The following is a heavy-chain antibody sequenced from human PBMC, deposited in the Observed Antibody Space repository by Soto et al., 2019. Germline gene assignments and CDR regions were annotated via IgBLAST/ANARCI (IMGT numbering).Heavy chain of an antibody. J-gene: IGHJ6*02. Sequence: VQLVESGGGLVQPGGSLRLSCAASGFTFSSYSMNWVRQAPGKGLEWVSYISSSSSTIYYADSVKGRFTISRDNAKNSLYLQMNSLRDEDTAVYYCAGLDAEYSSSSLDYYYGMDVWGQGTTVTVSS. D-gene: IGHD6-6*01. CDR1: GFTFSSYS. CDR3: AGLDAEYSSSSLDYYYGMDV. V-gene: IGHV3-48*02. CDR2: ISSSSSTI.